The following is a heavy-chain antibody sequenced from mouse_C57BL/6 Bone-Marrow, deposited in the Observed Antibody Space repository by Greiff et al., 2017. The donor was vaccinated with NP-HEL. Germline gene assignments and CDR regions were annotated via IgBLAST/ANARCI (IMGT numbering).Heavy chain of an antibody. Sequence: QVQLQQPGAELVKPGASVKLSCKASGYTFTSYWLHWVKQRPGRGLAWIGRIDPNSGCTKYNEKFKIKATLTADKPSSTAYMQLSSLTSEDSAVYYCARSRGYDYDGWFDYWGQGTLVTVSA. CDR2: IDPNSGCT. D-gene: IGHD2-4*01. V-gene: IGHV1-72*01. CDR1: GYTFTSYW. J-gene: IGHJ3*01. CDR3: ARSRGYDYDGWFDY.